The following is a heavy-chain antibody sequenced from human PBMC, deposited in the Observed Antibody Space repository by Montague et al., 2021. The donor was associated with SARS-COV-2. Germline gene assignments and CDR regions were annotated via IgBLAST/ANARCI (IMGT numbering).Heavy chain of an antibody. CDR3: ARVGGNHYRYFDY. J-gene: IGHJ4*02. V-gene: IGHV4-61*02. Sequence: TLSLTCTVSGDSVSSEIYYWSWIRQPAGKGLEWIGRIYTSGSTNYNPSLRSRVTISVDTSKNQFSLRLSSVTAADTAGYYCARVGGNHYRYFDYWGQGTLVTVSS. CDR1: GDSVSSEIYY. CDR2: IYTSGST. D-gene: IGHD1-26*01.